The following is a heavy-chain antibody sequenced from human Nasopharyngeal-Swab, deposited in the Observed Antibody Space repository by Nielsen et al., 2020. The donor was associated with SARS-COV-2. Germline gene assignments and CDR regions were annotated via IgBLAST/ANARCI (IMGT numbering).Heavy chain of an antibody. CDR3: ARGGGLGYYDFWSGYSQTSDAFDI. J-gene: IGHJ3*02. D-gene: IGHD3-3*01. Sequence: SETLSLTCTVSGGSISSYYWSWIRQPPGKGLEWIGYIYYSGSTNYNPFLKSRVTISVDTSKNQFSLKLSSVTAADTAVYYCARGGGLGYYDFWSGYSQTSDAFDIWGQGTMVTVSS. CDR1: GGSISSYY. CDR2: IYYSGST. V-gene: IGHV4-59*01.